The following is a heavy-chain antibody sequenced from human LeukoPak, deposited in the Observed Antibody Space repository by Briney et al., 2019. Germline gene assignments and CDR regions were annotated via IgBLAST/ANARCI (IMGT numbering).Heavy chain of an antibody. Sequence: ASVKVSCKASGYTFTIYGISWVRQAPGQGLGWMGGISAYYGKTNYAQKLQGRGTMTTDTSTSTAYMELRSLRSDDKAVYYCARASRGEYQLPSLPYFWGEGTVHRVS. V-gene: IGHV1-18*04. CDR3: ARASRGEYQLPSLPYF. J-gene: IGHJ1*01. CDR2: ISAYYGKT. D-gene: IGHD2-2*01. CDR1: GYTFTIYG.